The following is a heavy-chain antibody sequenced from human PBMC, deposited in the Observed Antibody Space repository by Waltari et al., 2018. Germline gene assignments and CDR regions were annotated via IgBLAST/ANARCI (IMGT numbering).Heavy chain of an antibody. J-gene: IGHJ4*02. V-gene: IGHV3-7*01. CDR3: ARHNDILTGYMYYFDY. CDR1: GFPLSSYW. CDR2: IKQDGSEK. D-gene: IGHD3-9*01. Sequence: EVQLVESGGGLVQPGGSLRLSCAASGFPLSSYWMSWVRQAPGKGLEWVANIKQDGSEKYYVDSVKGRFTISRDNAKNSLYLQMNSLRAEDTAVYYCARHNDILTGYMYYFDYWGQGTLVTVSS.